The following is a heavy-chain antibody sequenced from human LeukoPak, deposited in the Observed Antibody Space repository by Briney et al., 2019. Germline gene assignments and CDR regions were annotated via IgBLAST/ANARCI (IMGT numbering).Heavy chain of an antibody. CDR3: AKAVAAHRYYYYYYGMDV. D-gene: IGHD6-13*01. CDR1: GFTFSSYA. Sequence: PGGSLRLSCAASGFTFSSYAMSWVRQAPGKGLEWVSAISGSGGSTYYADSVKGRFTISRDNSKNTLYLQMNSLRAKDTAVYYCAKAVAAHRYYYYYYGMDVWGQGTTVTVSS. V-gene: IGHV3-23*01. CDR2: ISGSGGST. J-gene: IGHJ6*02.